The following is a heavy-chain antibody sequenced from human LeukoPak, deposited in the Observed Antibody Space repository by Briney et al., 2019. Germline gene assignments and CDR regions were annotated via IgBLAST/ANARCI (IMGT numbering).Heavy chain of an antibody. V-gene: IGHV4-61*02. CDR3: ARDTFRHSSFDL. D-gene: IGHD2/OR15-2a*01. CDR1: GGSISSGSYY. J-gene: IGHJ2*01. Sequence: KSSQTLSLTCTVSGGSISSGSYYWSWIRQPAGKGLEWIGRIYTSGSTNYNPSLKSRVTISVDTSKNQFSLKLSSVTAADTAVYYRARDTFRHSSFDLWGRGTLVTVSS. CDR2: IYTSGST.